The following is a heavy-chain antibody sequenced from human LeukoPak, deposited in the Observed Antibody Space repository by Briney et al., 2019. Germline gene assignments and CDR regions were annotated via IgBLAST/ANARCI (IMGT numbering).Heavy chain of an antibody. Sequence: ASVKVSCKASGYTFTSYYMQWVRQAPGQGLEWMGIINPSGGSTSYAQKFQGRVTMTRDTSTSTVYMELSSLRSEDTAVYYCARDLRGYSYYYGMDVWGQGTTVTVSS. D-gene: IGHD5-12*01. CDR3: ARDLRGYSYYYGMDV. CDR1: GYTFTSYY. CDR2: INPSGGST. V-gene: IGHV1-46*01. J-gene: IGHJ6*02.